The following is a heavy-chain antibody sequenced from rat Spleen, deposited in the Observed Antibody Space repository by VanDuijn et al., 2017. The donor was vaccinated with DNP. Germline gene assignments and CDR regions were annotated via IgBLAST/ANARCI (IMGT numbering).Heavy chain of an antibody. Sequence: EVQLQESGPGLVKPSQSLSLTCSVTGYSITSSYRWNWIRKFPGNKLEWMGYINSEGSTYYNPSLKSRISITRDTSKNQFFLQLRSVTTEDTATYYCARYGSVALDYWGQGVMVTVSS. D-gene: IGHD1-7*01. CDR2: INSEGST. CDR3: ARYGSVALDY. CDR1: GYSITSSYR. J-gene: IGHJ2*01. V-gene: IGHV3-3*01.